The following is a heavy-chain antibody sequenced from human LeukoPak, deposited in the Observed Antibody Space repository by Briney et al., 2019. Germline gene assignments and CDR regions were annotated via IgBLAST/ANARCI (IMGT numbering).Heavy chain of an antibody. Sequence: GGSLRLSCTASGFSFSGHWMHWARHLPGKGRVWVSRISPTGSTTSYADSVKGRFTVSRDNAKNTLYLQVNNLRAEDTAVYYCARGPNSNWSGLDFWGQGTLLTVSS. CDR3: ARGPNSNWSGLDF. CDR2: ISPTGSTT. V-gene: IGHV3-74*01. CDR1: GFSFSGHW. J-gene: IGHJ4*02. D-gene: IGHD6-6*01.